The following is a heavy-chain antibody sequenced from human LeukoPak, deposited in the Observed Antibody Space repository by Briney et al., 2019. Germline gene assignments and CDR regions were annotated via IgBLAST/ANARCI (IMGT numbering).Heavy chain of an antibody. CDR1: GYTFTDYY. V-gene: IGHV1-2*02. CDR2: INPNSGGT. CDR3: ARDRARWAVAGTLSWGY. J-gene: IGHJ4*02. D-gene: IGHD6-19*01. Sequence: GASVKVSCKASGYTFTDYYMHWVRQAPGQGLEWMGWINPNSGGTNYAQKFQGRVTMTRDTSISTAYMELSRLRSDDTAVYYCARDRARWAVAGTLSWGYWGQGTLVTVSS.